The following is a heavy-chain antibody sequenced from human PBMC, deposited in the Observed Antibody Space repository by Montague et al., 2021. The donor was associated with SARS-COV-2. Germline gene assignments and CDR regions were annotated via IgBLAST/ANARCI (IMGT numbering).Heavy chain of an antibody. CDR2: INHSGST. J-gene: IGHJ4*01. CDR1: GGSFSGYY. Sequence: SETLSLTCAVYGGSFSGYYWSWVRQAPGKGLEWIGEINHSGSTHYNPSLKSRVSMSVDTPKNQFSLKMSSVTAADTAVYYCARKVVLADCFDFWGHGTLVTVSS. V-gene: IGHV4-34*01. D-gene: IGHD2-15*01. CDR3: ARKVVLADCFDF.